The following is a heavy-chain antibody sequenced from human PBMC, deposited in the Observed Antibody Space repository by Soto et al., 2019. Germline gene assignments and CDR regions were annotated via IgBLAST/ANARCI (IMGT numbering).Heavy chain of an antibody. Sequence: PSETLSLTCTVSGGSMNNYYWSWIRQAPGKGLQYIGYISYMGTTNYNPSLKSRVTISVDTSKNQFSLKLTSVTAADTALYYCTKSRGGYVNSGYYGGDYDSWGRGTLVTVSS. V-gene: IGHV4-59*01. CDR1: GGSMNNYY. CDR3: TKSRGGYVNSGYYGGDYDS. D-gene: IGHD3-22*01. J-gene: IGHJ4*02. CDR2: ISYMGTT.